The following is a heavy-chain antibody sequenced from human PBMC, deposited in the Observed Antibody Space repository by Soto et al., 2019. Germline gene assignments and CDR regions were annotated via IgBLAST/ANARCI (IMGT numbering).Heavy chain of an antibody. CDR2: IYPGDSDT. CDR3: ARRGGYCSGGSCYYYFDY. D-gene: IGHD2-15*01. J-gene: IGHJ4*02. CDR1: GYSFTSYW. Sequence: GESLKISCKGSGYSFTSYWIGWVRQMPGKGLEWMGIIYPGDSDTRYSPSFQGQVTISADKSISTAYLQWSSLKASDTAMYYCARRGGYCSGGSCYYYFDYWGQGTRVTVSS. V-gene: IGHV5-51*01.